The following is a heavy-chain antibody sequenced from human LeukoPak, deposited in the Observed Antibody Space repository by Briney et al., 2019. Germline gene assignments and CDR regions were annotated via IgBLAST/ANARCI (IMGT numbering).Heavy chain of an antibody. V-gene: IGHV1-69*13. Sequence: SVKVSCKASGYTFTGYYMHWVRQAPGQGLEWMGGIIPIFGTANYAQKFQGRVTITADESTSTAYMELSSLRSEDTAVYYCARDYYGMGVWGQGTTVTVSS. J-gene: IGHJ6*02. CDR1: GYTFTGYY. CDR3: ARDYYGMGV. CDR2: IIPIFGTA.